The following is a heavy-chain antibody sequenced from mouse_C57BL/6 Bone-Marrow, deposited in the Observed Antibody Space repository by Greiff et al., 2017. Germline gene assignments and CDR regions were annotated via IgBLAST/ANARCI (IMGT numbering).Heavy chain of an antibody. CDR3: AGQLRRPLDY. Sequence: VQLQQSGAELARPGASVKLSCKASGYTFTSYGISWVKQRTGQGLEWIGEIYPRSGNTYYNEKFKGKATLTADKSSSTAYMELRDLTSEDTAVYFCAGQLRRPLDYWGQGTTLTVSS. CDR2: IYPRSGNT. V-gene: IGHV1-81*01. J-gene: IGHJ2*01. CDR1: GYTFTSYG. D-gene: IGHD3-2*02.